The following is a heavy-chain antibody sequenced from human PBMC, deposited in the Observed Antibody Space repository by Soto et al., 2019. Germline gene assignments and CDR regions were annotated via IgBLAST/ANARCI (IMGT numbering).Heavy chain of an antibody. D-gene: IGHD3-3*01. CDR1: GGTFSSYT. V-gene: IGHV1-69*02. J-gene: IGHJ5*02. CDR3: AGSRRITIFGVVSLSDP. CDR2: IIPILGIA. Sequence: ASVKVSCKASGGTFSSYTISWVRQAPGQGLEWMGRIIPILGIANYAQKFQGRVTITADKSTSTAYMELSSLRSEDTAVYYCAGSRRITIFGVVSLSDPWGQGTLVTVSS.